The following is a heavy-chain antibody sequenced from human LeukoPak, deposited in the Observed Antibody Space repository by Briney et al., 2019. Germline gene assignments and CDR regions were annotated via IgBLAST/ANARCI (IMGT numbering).Heavy chain of an antibody. CDR1: GFSFSDAW. D-gene: IGHD3-3*01. J-gene: IGHJ4*02. V-gene: IGHV3-15*01. CDR2: IRSKTDNETT. CDR3: TTGRFPPRY. Sequence: GGPLTLSCVVSGFSFSDAWMSWVRQAPGKGRDWIGRIRSKTDNETTEYAAPVKRRFSISRDDSKKPLYLQMNSLKTEDTAVYYCTTGRFPPRYWGQGTLVTVSS.